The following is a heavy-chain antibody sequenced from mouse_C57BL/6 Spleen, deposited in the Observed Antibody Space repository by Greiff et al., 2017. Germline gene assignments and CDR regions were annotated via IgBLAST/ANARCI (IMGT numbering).Heavy chain of an antibody. CDR2: IYPRDGST. D-gene: IGHD3-2*02. Sequence: QVHVKQSGPELVKPGASVKLSCKASGYTFTSYDINWVKQRPGQGLEWIGWIYPRDGSTKYNEKFKGKATLTVDTSSSTAYMELHSLTSEDSAVYFCALDSSGSFAYWGQGTLVTVSA. CDR3: ALDSSGSFAY. CDR1: GYTFTSYD. V-gene: IGHV1-85*01. J-gene: IGHJ3*01.